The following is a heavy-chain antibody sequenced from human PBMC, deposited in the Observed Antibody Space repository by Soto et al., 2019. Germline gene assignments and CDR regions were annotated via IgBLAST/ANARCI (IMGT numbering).Heavy chain of an antibody. CDR1: GGSISRSAYY. CDR2: IYHSGST. D-gene: IGHD3-9*01. Sequence: SETLSLTCAVSGGSISRSAYYWGWIRQPPGKGLEWIGSIYHSGSTYYSSSLKSRVTISVDTSKNQFSLKLSSVTAADTAVYYCARHLLDNILTHYYYYMDVWGKGTTVTVSS. V-gene: IGHV4-39*01. CDR3: ARHLLDNILTHYYYYMDV. J-gene: IGHJ6*03.